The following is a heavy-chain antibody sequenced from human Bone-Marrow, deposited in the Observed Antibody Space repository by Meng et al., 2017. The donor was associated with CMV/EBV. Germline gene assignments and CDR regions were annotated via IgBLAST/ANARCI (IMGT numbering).Heavy chain of an antibody. J-gene: IGHJ4*02. CDR1: GFTFSTYG. CDR3: ARRRNSASTPPFDH. V-gene: IGHV3-33*01. Sequence: ASGFTFSTYGMHWVRQATGKGLEWVALMWYDGSNIYYADSVKGRFTISRDNSKNTLYLQMNSLRAEDTAVYYCARRRNSASTPPFDHWGQGTLVTVSS. CDR2: MWYDGSNI. D-gene: IGHD1-14*01.